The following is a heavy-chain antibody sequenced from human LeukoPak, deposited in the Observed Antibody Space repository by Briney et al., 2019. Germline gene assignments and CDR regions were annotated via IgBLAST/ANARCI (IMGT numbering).Heavy chain of an antibody. Sequence: PSETLSLTCTVSGGSISSGSYYWSWIRQPAGKGLEWIGRIYTSGSTNYNPSLKSRVTISVDTSKNQFSLKLSSVTAADTAVYYCARAGIAVAGPPVGFDYWGQGTLVTVSS. J-gene: IGHJ4*02. CDR3: ARAGIAVAGPPVGFDY. V-gene: IGHV4-61*02. CDR2: IYTSGST. D-gene: IGHD6-19*01. CDR1: GGSISSGSYY.